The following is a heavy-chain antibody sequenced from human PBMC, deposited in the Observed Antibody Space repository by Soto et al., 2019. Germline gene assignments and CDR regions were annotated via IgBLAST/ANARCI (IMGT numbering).Heavy chain of an antibody. J-gene: IGHJ6*02. V-gene: IGHV3-30*18. D-gene: IGHD2-15*01. CDR3: AKYPARVYYYYYGMDV. Sequence: PGGSLRLSCAASGFTFSSYGMHWVRQAPGKGLERVAVISYDGSNKYYADSVKGRFTISSDNSKNTLYLQMNSLRAEDTAVYYCAKYPARVYYYYYGMDVWGQGTTVTVSS. CDR2: ISYDGSNK. CDR1: GFTFSSYG.